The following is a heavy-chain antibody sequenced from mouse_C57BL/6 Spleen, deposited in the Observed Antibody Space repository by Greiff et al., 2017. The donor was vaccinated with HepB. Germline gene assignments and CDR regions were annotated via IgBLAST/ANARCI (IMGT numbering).Heavy chain of an antibody. Sequence: QVQLKQSGAELVRPGASVTLSCKASGYTFTDYEMHWVKQTPVHGLEWIGAIDPETGGTAYNQKFKGKAILTADKSSSTAYMELRSLTSEDSAVYYCTRGTGPYFDYWGQGTTLTVSS. CDR2: IDPETGGT. D-gene: IGHD4-1*01. J-gene: IGHJ2*01. V-gene: IGHV1-15*01. CDR1: GYTFTDYE. CDR3: TRGTGPYFDY.